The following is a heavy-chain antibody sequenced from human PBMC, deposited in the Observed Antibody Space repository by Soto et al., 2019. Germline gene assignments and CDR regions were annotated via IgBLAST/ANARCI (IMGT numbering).Heavy chain of an antibody. Sequence: QVQLQESGPGLVKPSETLSLTCTVSGGSISGYYWSWIRQPPGKGLEWVGYIYYSGSTNYNPTRKGPVTIAVDTPKNQFSLRPGSVTAADTAVYYCARGRWELRVDSDSWGQGTLVTVSS. D-gene: IGHD1-26*01. J-gene: IGHJ4*02. CDR2: IYYSGST. CDR1: GGSISGYY. V-gene: IGHV4-59*08. CDR3: ARGRWELRVDSDS.